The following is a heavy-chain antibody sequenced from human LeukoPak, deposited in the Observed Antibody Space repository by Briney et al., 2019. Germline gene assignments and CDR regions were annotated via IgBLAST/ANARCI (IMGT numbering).Heavy chain of an antibody. CDR1: GGSISSGGYY. V-gene: IGHV4-31*03. CDR3: ARGLDCSGGSCAGVAYFDY. CDR2: IYYSGST. J-gene: IGHJ4*02. Sequence: PSQTLSLTCTVSGGSISSGGYYWSWIRQHPGKGLEWIGYIYYSGSTYYDPSLKSRVTTSVDTSKNQFSLKLSSVTAADTAVYYCARGLDCSGGSCAGVAYFDYWGQGTLVTVSS. D-gene: IGHD2-15*01.